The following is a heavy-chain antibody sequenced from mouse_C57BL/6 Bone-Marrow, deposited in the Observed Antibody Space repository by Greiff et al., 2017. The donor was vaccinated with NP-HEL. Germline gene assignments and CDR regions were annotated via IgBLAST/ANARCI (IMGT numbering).Heavy chain of an antibody. CDR1: GYTFTSYW. CDR2: IHPNSGST. V-gene: IGHV1-64*01. Sequence: VQLQQPGAELVKPGALVKLSCKASGYTFTSYWMHWVKQRPGQGLEWIGMIHPNSGSTNYNEKFKSKATLTVDKSSSTAYMQLSSLTSEDSAVYYCQTAQAAWFAYWGQGTLVTVSA. D-gene: IGHD3-2*02. CDR3: QTAQAAWFAY. J-gene: IGHJ3*01.